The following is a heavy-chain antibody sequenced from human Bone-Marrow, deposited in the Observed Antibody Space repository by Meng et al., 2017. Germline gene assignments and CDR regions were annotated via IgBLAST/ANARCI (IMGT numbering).Heavy chain of an antibody. CDR2: IHYSVAT. CDR3: ARDIGGYGACDY. J-gene: IGHJ4*02. D-gene: IGHD4-17*01. V-gene: IGHV4-31*03. CDR1: GGSIISGGYY. Sequence: QLQLQVSGPGLVKPSQTLSLHCTVSGGSIISGGYYWSWIRQHPGKGLEWIAYIHYSVATAYNPSLKSRFTISVDTSKNQFSLKVTSATAADTAVYFCARDIGGYGACDYWGQGNLVTVSS.